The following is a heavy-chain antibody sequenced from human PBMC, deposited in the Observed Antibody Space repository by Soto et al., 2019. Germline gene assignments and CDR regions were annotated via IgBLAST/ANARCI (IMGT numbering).Heavy chain of an antibody. CDR3: ARDLEGTVTGRAAFGI. Sequence: QVQLQESGQGLVKPSQPLSLTCTVSGGSIMNDNFYGSYLRQRPGKGLEWIGYISYSGYTYYHTSLKSRVIILVDPSNNQFSLILNFVTGADTAVYYCARDLEGTVTGRAAFGIWGRGPLVSVSS. J-gene: IGHJ3*02. D-gene: IGHD6-19*01. V-gene: IGHV4-31*03. CDR2: ISYSGYT. CDR1: GGSIMNDNFY.